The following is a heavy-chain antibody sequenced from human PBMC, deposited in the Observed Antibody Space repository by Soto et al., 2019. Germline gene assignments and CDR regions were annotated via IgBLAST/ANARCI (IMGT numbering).Heavy chain of an antibody. CDR1: GFTFSSYA. V-gene: IGHV3-23*01. D-gene: IGHD3-10*01. Sequence: GGSLRLSCAASGFTFSSYAMSWVRQAPGKGLEWVSAISGSGGSTYYADSVKGRFTISRDNSKNTLYLQMNSLRAEDTAVYYCAKDSSSTAYGSGSSNYWGQGTLVTVSS. J-gene: IGHJ4*02. CDR2: ISGSGGST. CDR3: AKDSSSTAYGSGSSNY.